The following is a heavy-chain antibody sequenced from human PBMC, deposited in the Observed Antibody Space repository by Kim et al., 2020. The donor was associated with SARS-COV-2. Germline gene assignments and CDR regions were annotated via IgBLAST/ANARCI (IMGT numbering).Heavy chain of an antibody. D-gene: IGHD1-26*01. CDR1: GGSISSYY. CDR2: IYYSGST. J-gene: IGHJ3*02. V-gene: IGHV4-59*13. Sequence: SETLSLTCTVSGGSISSYYWSWIRQPPGKGLEWIGYIYYSGSTNYNPSLKSRVTISVDTSKNQFSLKLSSVTAADTAVYYCAGAWEDRDAFDIWGQGTMVTVSS. CDR3: AGAWEDRDAFDI.